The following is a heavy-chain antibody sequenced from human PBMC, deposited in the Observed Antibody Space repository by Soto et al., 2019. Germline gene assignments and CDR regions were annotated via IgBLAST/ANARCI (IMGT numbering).Heavy chain of an antibody. CDR3: ARGTSWQLPFDY. J-gene: IGHJ4*02. Sequence: SETLSLTCTVSSDSISSYYWSWIRQPPGKRLEWIGYISYSGSTDYNPSLKSRVTISGDTSKNQFSLKVSSVIAADTAVYYCARGTSWQLPFDYWGQGTLVTVSA. V-gene: IGHV4-59*01. CDR2: ISYSGST. CDR1: SDSISSYY. D-gene: IGHD6-13*01.